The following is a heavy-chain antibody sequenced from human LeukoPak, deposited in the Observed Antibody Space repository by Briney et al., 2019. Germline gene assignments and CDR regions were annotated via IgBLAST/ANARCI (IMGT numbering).Heavy chain of an antibody. Sequence: SETLSLTCVVSDYSISSGYHWGWIRQPPGKGLEWIGTIYHSGRSYYNPSLRSRVIISVDTSKNQFSLKVNSVTAADTAVYYCARTLVAGPYSGDPSLDFWGQGILVTVSS. J-gene: IGHJ4*02. V-gene: IGHV4-38-2*01. CDR2: IYHSGRS. CDR1: DYSISSGYH. D-gene: IGHD5-12*01. CDR3: ARTLVAGPYSGDPSLDF.